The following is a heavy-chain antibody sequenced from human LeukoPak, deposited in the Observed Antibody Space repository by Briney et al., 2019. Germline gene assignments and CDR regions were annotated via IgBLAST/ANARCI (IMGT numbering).Heavy chain of an antibody. J-gene: IGHJ4*02. V-gene: IGHV1-24*01. CDR2: FDPEDGET. Sequence: ASVKVSCKVSGYTLTELSMHWVRQAPGKGLEWMGGFDPEDGETFYAQKFQGRVTMTEDTSTDTAYMELSSLRSEDTAVYYCATGNNWNYAMFDYWGQGTLVTVSS. D-gene: IGHD1-7*01. CDR3: ATGNNWNYAMFDY. CDR1: GYTLTELS.